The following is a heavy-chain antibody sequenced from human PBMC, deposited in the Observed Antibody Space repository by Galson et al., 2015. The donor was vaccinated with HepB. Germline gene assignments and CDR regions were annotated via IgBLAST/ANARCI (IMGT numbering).Heavy chain of an antibody. CDR3: AKDLGSGWYLSDY. Sequence: SLRLSCAASGFTFSSYGMHWVRQAPGKGLEWVALISYDGSNTYYADSVKGRFTISRDNSKNTLYLQMNSLRAEDTAVYYCAKDLGSGWYLSDYWGQGTLVTVSP. CDR2: ISYDGSNT. D-gene: IGHD6-19*01. V-gene: IGHV3-30*18. CDR1: GFTFSSYG. J-gene: IGHJ4*02.